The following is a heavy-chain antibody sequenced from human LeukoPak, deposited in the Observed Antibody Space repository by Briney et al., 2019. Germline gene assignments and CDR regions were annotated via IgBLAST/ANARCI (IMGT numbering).Heavy chain of an antibody. Sequence: SETLSLTCTVSGGSISSGDYYWSWIRQPPGKGLEWIGYIYYSGSTYYNPSLKRRVTISVDTSKNQFSLKLSSVTAADTAVYYCARVRGLRAPKYYFDYWGQGTLVTVSS. CDR3: ARVRGLRAPKYYFDY. V-gene: IGHV4-30-4*01. CDR2: IYYSGST. J-gene: IGHJ4*02. CDR1: GGSISSGDYY. D-gene: IGHD2-15*01.